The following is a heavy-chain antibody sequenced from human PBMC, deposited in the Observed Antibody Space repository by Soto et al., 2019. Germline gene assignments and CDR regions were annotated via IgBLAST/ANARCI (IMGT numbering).Heavy chain of an antibody. J-gene: IGHJ6*02. CDR2: INGDGSST. CDR1: GFTFSSYW. D-gene: IGHD5-18*01. Sequence: EVQMVESGGGLVQPGGSLRLSCAASGFTFSSYWMHWVRQAPGKGLVWVSRINGDGSSTSYADSVKGRFTISRDNAKNTLYLQMNSLRAEDTAVYYCAREEVTPRNSYYYYGMDVWGQGTTVTVSS. CDR3: AREEVTPRNSYYYYGMDV. V-gene: IGHV3-74*01.